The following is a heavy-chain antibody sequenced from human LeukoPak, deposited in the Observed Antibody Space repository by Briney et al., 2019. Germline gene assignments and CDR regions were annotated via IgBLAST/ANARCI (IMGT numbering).Heavy chain of an antibody. CDR2: IFHSGST. CDR1: GGSINNYY. CDR3: ARDTMTAYYFDY. Sequence: TPSGTLSLACTVSGGSINNYYWSWMRQPPGRGLEWIGYIFHSGSTSYNPSLKSRVTISVDTSKNQFSLKLSSVTSADTAVYYCARDTMTAYYFDYWGQGTLVTVSS. J-gene: IGHJ4*02. V-gene: IGHV4-59*13.